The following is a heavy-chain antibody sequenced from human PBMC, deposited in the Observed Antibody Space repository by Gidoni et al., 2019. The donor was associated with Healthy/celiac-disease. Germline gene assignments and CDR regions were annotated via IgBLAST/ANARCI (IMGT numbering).Heavy chain of an antibody. Sequence: EVQLVESGGGLVQPGRSLRLSCAASGFTFDDYAMHWVRQAPGKGLEWVSGISWNSGSIGYADSVKGRFTISRDNAKNSLYLQMNSLRAEDTALYYCAKDVTTTVATVRFDYWGQGTLVTVSS. CDR1: GFTFDDYA. V-gene: IGHV3-9*01. J-gene: IGHJ4*02. CDR3: AKDVTTTVATVRFDY. CDR2: ISWNSGSI. D-gene: IGHD4-17*01.